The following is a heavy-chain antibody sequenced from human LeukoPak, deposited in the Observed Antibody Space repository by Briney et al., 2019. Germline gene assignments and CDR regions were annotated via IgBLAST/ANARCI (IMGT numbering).Heavy chain of an antibody. J-gene: IGHJ4*02. V-gene: IGHV3-74*01. Sequence: AGGSLRLSCAASGFTFSTYFMHWVRQAPGKGLVWVSRINSDGSSTSYADSVKGRFTISRDNAKNTLYLQMNSLRAEDTAVYYCARVVVTLDFDYWGQGTLVTVSS. CDR3: ARVVVTLDFDY. CDR2: INSDGSST. D-gene: IGHD4-23*01. CDR1: GFTFSTYF.